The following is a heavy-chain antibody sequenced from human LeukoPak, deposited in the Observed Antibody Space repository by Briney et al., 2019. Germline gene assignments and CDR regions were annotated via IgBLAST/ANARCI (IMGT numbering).Heavy chain of an antibody. CDR1: GYSFTSYW. J-gene: IGHJ3*01. D-gene: IGHD5-18*01. CDR3: ATRLPYSYVGNDAFDV. CDR2: IYPGDSDT. Sequence: PGESLEISCKGSGYSFTSYWIGWVRQMPGKGLEWMAIIYPGDSDTRYSPSFQGQVTISADKSISTAYLQWSSLKASDTAMYYCATRLPYSYVGNDAFDVWGQGTMVTVSS. V-gene: IGHV5-51*01.